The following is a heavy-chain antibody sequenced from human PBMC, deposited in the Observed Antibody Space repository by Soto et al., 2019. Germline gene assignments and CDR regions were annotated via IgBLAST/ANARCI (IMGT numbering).Heavy chain of an antibody. CDR3: ARSCDSISCYLY. J-gene: IGHJ4*02. Sequence: SETLSLTCTGSGGSVRSGSYYWSWIRQPPGKGLEWIGYIYHSGTTNYDPSLKSRVTISIDTSKNQFSLKLRSVTAAVTAVYYCARSCDSISCYLYWGQGTLVTVSS. D-gene: IGHD2-2*01. V-gene: IGHV4-61*01. CDR1: GGSVRSGSYY. CDR2: IYHSGTT.